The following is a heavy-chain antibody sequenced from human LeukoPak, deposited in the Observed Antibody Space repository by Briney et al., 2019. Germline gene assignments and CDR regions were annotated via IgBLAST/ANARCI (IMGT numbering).Heavy chain of an antibody. Sequence: GGSLRLSCAASGFSLSDSYMTWIRQAPGKGLEWVSYISSSGGAIYYTDSVKGRFSISRDNAKNSLYLKMNSLRAEDTAVYYCARDPRDSSSWFYFDYWGQGTLVTVSP. D-gene: IGHD6-13*01. CDR1: GFSLSDSY. V-gene: IGHV3-11*01. J-gene: IGHJ4*02. CDR3: ARDPRDSSSWFYFDY. CDR2: ISSSGGAI.